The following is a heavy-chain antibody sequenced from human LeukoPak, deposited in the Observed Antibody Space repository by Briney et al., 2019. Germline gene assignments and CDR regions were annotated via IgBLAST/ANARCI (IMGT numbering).Heavy chain of an antibody. CDR1: GGSISSGGYY. D-gene: IGHD2-15*01. CDR2: IYYSGST. V-gene: IGHV4-31*03. J-gene: IGHJ5*02. CDR3: ARCCGGSQYNWFDP. Sequence: SETLSLTCTVSGGSISSGGYYWSWIRQHPGKGLEWIGYIYYSGSTYYNPSPKSRVTISVDTSKNQFSLKLSSVTAADTAVYYCARCCGGSQYNWFDPWGQGTLVTVSS.